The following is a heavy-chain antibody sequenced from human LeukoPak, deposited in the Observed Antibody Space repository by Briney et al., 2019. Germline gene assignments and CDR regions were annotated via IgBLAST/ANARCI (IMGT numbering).Heavy chain of an antibody. J-gene: IGHJ4*02. CDR3: AREALTGYYSAFDY. CDR2: ITSSRSYI. V-gene: IGHV3-21*01. D-gene: IGHD3-9*01. Sequence: GGSLRLSCAASGFTFSSYSMNWVRQAPGKGLEWVSSITSSRSYIYYADSVKGRFTISRDNAKNSLYLQMNSLRAEDTAVYYCAREALTGYYSAFDYWGQGTLVTVSS. CDR1: GFTFSSYS.